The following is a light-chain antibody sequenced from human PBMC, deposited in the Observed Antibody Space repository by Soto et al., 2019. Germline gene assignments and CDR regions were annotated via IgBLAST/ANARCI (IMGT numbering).Light chain of an antibody. Sequence: VLTQPPSVSGAPGQRITISCTGSSSNIGADYDVHWYQQRPGSAPTTVIYEDIQRPSGVPDRFSGSTDGSSSSASLTISGLQTEDEADYYCQSYDSNTVVFGGGTKLTVL. CDR2: EDI. CDR1: SSNIGADY. CDR3: QSYDSNTVV. J-gene: IGLJ2*01. V-gene: IGLV6-57*02.